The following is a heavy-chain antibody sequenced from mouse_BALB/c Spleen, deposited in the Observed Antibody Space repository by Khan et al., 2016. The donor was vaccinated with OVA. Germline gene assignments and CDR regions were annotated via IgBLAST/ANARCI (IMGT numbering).Heavy chain of an antibody. CDR2: IHYSGST. CDR3: ARSDTTVVAYWYFDV. D-gene: IGHD1-1*01. V-gene: IGHV3-1*02. CDR1: GYSITSGYS. J-gene: IGHJ1*01. Sequence: EVQLQESGPDLVKPSQSLSLTCTVTGYSITSGYSWHWIRQFPGNKLEWMGYIHYSGSTNYNPSLKSRISITRATSKNQFFLQLNSVTTEDTATDYCARSDTTVVAYWYFDVWGAGTTVTVSS.